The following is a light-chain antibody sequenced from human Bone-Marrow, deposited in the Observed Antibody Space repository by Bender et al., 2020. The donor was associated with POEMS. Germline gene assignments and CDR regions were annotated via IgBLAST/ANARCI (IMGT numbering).Light chain of an antibody. V-gene: IGLV3-19*01. J-gene: IGLJ1*01. CDR2: GNI. Sequence: SSELTQDPAVSVALGQTVRITCQGDSLRSYAVTWFQQKPGQAPLLVIYGNINRPSGIPDRFSGSISGDTASLTITGAQAEDEGDYYCNSRDTSGNLVWVFGTGTTVTVL. CDR3: NSRDTSGNLVWV. CDR1: SLRSYA.